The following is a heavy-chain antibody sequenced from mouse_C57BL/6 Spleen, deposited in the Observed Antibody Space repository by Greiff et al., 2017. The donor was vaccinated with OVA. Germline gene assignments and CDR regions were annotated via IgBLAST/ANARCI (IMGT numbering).Heavy chain of an antibody. CDR1: GYAFSSSS. CDR2: IYPGGGDT. J-gene: IGHJ2*01. D-gene: IGHD1-1*01. CDR3: ARAITTVGVDY. Sequence: VQLQQSGPELVKPGASVKISCKASGYAFSSSSMNWVKQRPGKGLEWIGRIYPGGGDTNYNGKFKGKATLTADKSSSTAYLQIRRLTSEDSAVYFCARAITTVGVDYWGQGTTLTVSS. V-gene: IGHV1-82*01.